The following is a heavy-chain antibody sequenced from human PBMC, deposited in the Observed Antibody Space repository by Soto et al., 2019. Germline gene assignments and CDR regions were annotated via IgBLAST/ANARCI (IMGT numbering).Heavy chain of an antibody. Sequence: GGSLRLSCAASGVTVSSNYMSWVRQAPGKGLEWVSVIYEGGNAYYADSVKVRFTISRDNSKNTLYLQMNSLRADDTAVYYCAKDTSSGWYDYWGQGTLVTVS. CDR2: IYEGGNA. CDR1: GVTVSSNY. D-gene: IGHD6-19*01. CDR3: AKDTSSGWYDY. J-gene: IGHJ4*02. V-gene: IGHV3-53*01.